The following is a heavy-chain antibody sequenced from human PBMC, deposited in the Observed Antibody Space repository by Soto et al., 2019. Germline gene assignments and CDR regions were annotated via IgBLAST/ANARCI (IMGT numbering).Heavy chain of an antibody. V-gene: IGHV1-8*01. CDR3: ARERTRGFDP. J-gene: IGHJ5*02. CDR2: MNPNSGNT. CDR1: GYTFTSYD. Sequence: QVQLVQSGAEVKKPGASVKVSCKASGYTFTSYDINWVRQATGQGHEWMGWMNPNSGNTAYAQKFPGRVTMTRNTSITTAYMELSSLRSEATAVYYCARERTRGFDPWGQGTLVTVSS.